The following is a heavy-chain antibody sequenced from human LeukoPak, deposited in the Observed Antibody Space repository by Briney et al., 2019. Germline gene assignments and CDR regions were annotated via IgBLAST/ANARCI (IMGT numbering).Heavy chain of an antibody. CDR2: IYHSGST. J-gene: IGHJ4*02. V-gene: IGHV4-4*02. D-gene: IGHD5-24*01. Sequence: SGTLSLTCAVSGGSISSSNWWSWVRQPPGKGLEWIGEIYHSGSTNYNPSLKSRVTISVDTSKNQFSLKLSSVTAADTAVYYCASSRRDGYNYGSAYWGQGTLVTVSS. CDR1: GGSISSSNW. CDR3: ASSRRDGYNYGSAY.